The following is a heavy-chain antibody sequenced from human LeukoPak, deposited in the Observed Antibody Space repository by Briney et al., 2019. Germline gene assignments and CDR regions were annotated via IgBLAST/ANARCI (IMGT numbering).Heavy chain of an antibody. Sequence: PGGSLRLSCLTSGFTFRSYGMHWVRQAPGKGLEWVAVIWYDGSNKYYAGSVKGRFTVSRDDSKNTVYLQMNSLRAEDTAVYYCAREDCSGGFCSDYWGQGTLVTVSS. CDR2: IWYDGSNK. CDR1: GFTFRSYG. CDR3: AREDCSGGFCSDY. V-gene: IGHV3-33*01. D-gene: IGHD2-15*01. J-gene: IGHJ4*02.